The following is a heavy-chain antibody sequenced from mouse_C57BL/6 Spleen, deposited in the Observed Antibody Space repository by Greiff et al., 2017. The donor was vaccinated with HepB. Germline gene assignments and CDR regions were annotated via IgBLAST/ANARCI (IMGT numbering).Heavy chain of an antibody. CDR3: ARRDYSNYGFAY. J-gene: IGHJ3*01. CDR1: GYTFTDYY. Sequence: VQLQQSGAELVRPGASVKLSCKASGYTFTDYYINWVKQRPGQGLEWIARIYPGSGNTYYNEKFKGKATLTADKSSSTAYMQLSSLTSEDSAVYFCARRDYSNYGFAYWGQGTLVTVSA. D-gene: IGHD2-5*01. CDR2: IYPGSGNT. V-gene: IGHV1-76*01.